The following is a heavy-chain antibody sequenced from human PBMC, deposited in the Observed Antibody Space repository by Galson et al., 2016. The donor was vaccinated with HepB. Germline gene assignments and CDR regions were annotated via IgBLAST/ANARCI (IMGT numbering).Heavy chain of an antibody. Sequence: TLSLTCTVSGASISSGGYYWSWIRQHPGRGLEWIGYIHHSGETYYNSSPQSRVIISMDTSKTQFTLTLSSVTAADTAVYYCARAPSYQLVLGSYFDYWGQGTLVTVSS. V-gene: IGHV4-31*03. D-gene: IGHD2-2*01. CDR3: ARAPSYQLVLGSYFDY. J-gene: IGHJ4*02. CDR1: GASISSGGYY. CDR2: IHHSGET.